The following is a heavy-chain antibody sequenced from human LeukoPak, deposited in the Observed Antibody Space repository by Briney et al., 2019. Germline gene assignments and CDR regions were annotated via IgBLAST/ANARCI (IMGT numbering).Heavy chain of an antibody. D-gene: IGHD2-15*01. V-gene: IGHV5-51*01. CDR3: ARHGLQGCSGGRCYTAFHNYGMEV. CDR2: IFSGDSDT. Sequence: GESLKISCNGYGYNFRSFWIGWVRQISRKGLGWMWIIFSGDSDTISSPYIQGEATISADKSLSTAYLQWTSQRASDTDIYYCARHGLQGCSGGRCYTAFHNYGMEVWGQGTTGTVSP. CDR1: GYNFRSFW. J-gene: IGHJ6*01.